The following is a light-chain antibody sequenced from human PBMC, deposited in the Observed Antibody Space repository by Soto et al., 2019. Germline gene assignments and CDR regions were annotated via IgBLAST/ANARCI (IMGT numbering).Light chain of an antibody. CDR1: QSVSSSY. CDR2: GAS. V-gene: IGKV3-20*01. CDR3: QQYGSSPWTFGQGT. Sequence: EIVLTQSPGTLSLSPGERATLSCRASQSVSSSYLAWYQQKPGQAPRLLIYGASSRATGIPDRFSGSGSGTDFTLTISRLEPEDFEVYYCQQYGSSPWTFGQGTFGQGTKVDIK. J-gene: IGKJ1*01.